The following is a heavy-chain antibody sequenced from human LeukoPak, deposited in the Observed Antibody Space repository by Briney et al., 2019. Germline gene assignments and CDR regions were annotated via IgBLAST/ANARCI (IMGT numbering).Heavy chain of an antibody. D-gene: IGHD5-18*01. Sequence: GGSLRLSCAASGFTVSRSYMIWARQAPGKGLEWVSVIYSGGTTYYADSVKGRFTISRDNSKNTLYLQMNSLRAEDTAVYYCARGRGYSQSNWVDPWGQGTMVTVSA. V-gene: IGHV3-53*01. CDR3: ARGRGYSQSNWVDP. J-gene: IGHJ5*02. CDR1: GFTVSRSY. CDR2: IYSGGTT.